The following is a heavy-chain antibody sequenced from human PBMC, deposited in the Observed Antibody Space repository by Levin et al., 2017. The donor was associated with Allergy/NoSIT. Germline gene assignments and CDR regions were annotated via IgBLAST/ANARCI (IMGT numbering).Heavy chain of an antibody. CDR1: GFTFSGYS. CDR3: ARDRVSGSYSYYYAMDV. V-gene: IGHV3-21*01. CDR2: ISTSSNYI. J-gene: IGHJ6*02. Sequence: GGSLRLSCAASGFTFSGYSMSWVRQAPGKGLEWVSSISTSSNYIYYADSVKGRITISRDNAKNSVYLQMNSLRAEDTAVYYCARDRVSGSYSYYYAMDVWGQGTTVTVSS. D-gene: IGHD1-26*01.